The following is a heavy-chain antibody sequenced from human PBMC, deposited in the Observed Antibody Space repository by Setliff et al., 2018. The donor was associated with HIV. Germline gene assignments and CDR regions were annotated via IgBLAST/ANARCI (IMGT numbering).Heavy chain of an antibody. CDR2: IIPSYRTV. D-gene: IGHD5-12*01. CDR3: ASGGVSGSTWYSLFDS. J-gene: IGHJ4*02. Sequence: SVKVSCKASGYNFSSNGISWVRQAPGQGLEWVGGIIPSYRTVTSAERFQGRIKITADESATSGYMELSNLRSDDTAIYYCASGGVSGSTWYSLFDSWGQGTLVTVSS. V-gene: IGHV1-69*13. CDR1: GYNFSSNG.